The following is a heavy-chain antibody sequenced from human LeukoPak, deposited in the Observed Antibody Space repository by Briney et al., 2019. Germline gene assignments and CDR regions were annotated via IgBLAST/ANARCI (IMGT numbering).Heavy chain of an antibody. Sequence: PGGSLRLSCAASGFTFTTHWMSWVRQAPGKGLEWVANIKQDGSDKHYVESVKGRFTISRDNAKNSLYLQMNSLRAEDTAVYYCARVRSLRYFDWLPSAGWFDPWGQGTLVTVSS. J-gene: IGHJ5*02. CDR2: IKQDGSDK. V-gene: IGHV3-7*01. CDR1: GFTFTTHW. D-gene: IGHD3-9*01. CDR3: ARVRSLRYFDWLPSAGWFDP.